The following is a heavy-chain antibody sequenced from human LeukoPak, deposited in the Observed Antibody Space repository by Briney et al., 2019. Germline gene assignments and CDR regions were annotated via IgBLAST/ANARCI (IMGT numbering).Heavy chain of an antibody. Sequence: GGSLRLSCATSGFTFNSFGMHWARQAPGRGLEWVAFISYDGSNKDYADSVKGRFTISRDNAKNSLYLQMNSLRAEDTALYYCARGGENSGFDYWGQGTLVIVSS. CDR3: ARGGENSGFDY. CDR2: ISYDGSNK. V-gene: IGHV3-33*05. D-gene: IGHD6-19*01. CDR1: GFTFNSFG. J-gene: IGHJ4*02.